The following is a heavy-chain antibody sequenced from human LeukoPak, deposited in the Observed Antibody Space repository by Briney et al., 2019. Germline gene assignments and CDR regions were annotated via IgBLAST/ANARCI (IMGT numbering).Heavy chain of an antibody. D-gene: IGHD1-1*01. CDR3: AKVGSVLEPDGYYFDY. J-gene: IGHJ4*02. Sequence: GGSLRLSCAASGFTFSSYAMSWVRQAPGKGLEWVSAISGSDGSTYYADSVKGRFTISRDNSKNTLYLQMNSLRAEDTAVYYCAKVGSVLEPDGYYFDYWGQGTLVTVSS. CDR1: GFTFSSYA. CDR2: ISGSDGST. V-gene: IGHV3-23*01.